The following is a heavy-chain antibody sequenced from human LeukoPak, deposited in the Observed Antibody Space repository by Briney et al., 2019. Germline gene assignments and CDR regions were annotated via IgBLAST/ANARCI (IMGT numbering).Heavy chain of an antibody. J-gene: IGHJ6*02. Sequence: GGSLRLSCVASGFSFSDYDMNWVRQAPGEGLGWVSYICPSVSTIFYADSVKGRFTISRDNAKKSLYLQMDSLRADDTAVYYCARDISAAGHYYHYYTMDVWGQGTTVTVSS. V-gene: IGHV3-48*04. CDR2: ICPSVSTI. CDR1: GFSFSDYD. CDR3: ARDISAAGHYYHYYTMDV. D-gene: IGHD2/OR15-2a*01.